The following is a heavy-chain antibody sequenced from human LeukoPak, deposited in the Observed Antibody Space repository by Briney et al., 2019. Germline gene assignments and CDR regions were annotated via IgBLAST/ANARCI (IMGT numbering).Heavy chain of an antibody. CDR3: ARAPEIVVVPAATYYYYYGMDV. CDR1: GYTFTGYY. J-gene: IGHJ6*02. CDR2: INPNSGGT. Sequence: ASVKVSCKASGYTFTGYYMHWVRQAPGQGLEWMGWINPNSGGTNYAQKFQGRVTMTRDTSISTAYMELSRLRSDDTAVYYCARAPEIVVVPAATYYYYYGMDVWGQGTTVTVSS. D-gene: IGHD2-2*01. V-gene: IGHV1-2*02.